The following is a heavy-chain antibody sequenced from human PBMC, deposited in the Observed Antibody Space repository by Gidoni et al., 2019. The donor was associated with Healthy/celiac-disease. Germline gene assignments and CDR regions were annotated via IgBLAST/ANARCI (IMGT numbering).Heavy chain of an antibody. D-gene: IGHD1-26*01. J-gene: IGHJ4*02. CDR2: ISRSSSYI. V-gene: IGHV3-21*01. CDR3: ARDSLGATTFY. Sequence: EVQLVESGGGLVKPGGSLRLSCASSGFTFSSYSMNWVRQAPGKGLEWVSSISRSSSYIYYADSVKGRFTISRDNAKNSLYLQMNSLRAEDTAVYYCARDSLGATTFYWGQGTLVTVSS. CDR1: GFTFSSYS.